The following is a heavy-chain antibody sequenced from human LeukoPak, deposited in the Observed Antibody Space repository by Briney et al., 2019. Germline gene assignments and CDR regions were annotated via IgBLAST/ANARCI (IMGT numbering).Heavy chain of an antibody. J-gene: IGHJ4*02. Sequence: GGSLRLSCAASGFTFSNAWMSWVRQAPGKGLEWVGRIKSKTDGGTTDYAAPMKGRFTISRDDSKNTLYLQMNSLRAEDTAVYYCARENSAGTLDYWGQGTLVTVSS. V-gene: IGHV3-15*01. CDR2: IKSKTDGGTT. CDR3: ARENSAGTLDY. CDR1: GFTFSNAW. D-gene: IGHD6-13*01.